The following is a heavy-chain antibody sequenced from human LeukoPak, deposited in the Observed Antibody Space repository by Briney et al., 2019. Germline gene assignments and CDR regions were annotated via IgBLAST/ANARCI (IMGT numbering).Heavy chain of an antibody. Sequence: ASVKVSCKASGYTFTSYAMHWVRQAPGQRLEWMGWINAGNGNTKYSQKFQGRVTITRDTSASTAYMELSSLRSEDTAVYYCARDRDYYDSSGPFYWGQGTLVTVSS. CDR1: GYTFTSYA. CDR3: ARDRDYYDSSGPFY. CDR2: INAGNGNT. D-gene: IGHD3-22*01. J-gene: IGHJ4*02. V-gene: IGHV1-3*01.